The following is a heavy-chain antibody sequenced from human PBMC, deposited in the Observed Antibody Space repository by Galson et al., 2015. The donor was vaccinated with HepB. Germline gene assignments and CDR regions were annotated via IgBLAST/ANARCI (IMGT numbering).Heavy chain of an antibody. CDR1: GGSISSYY. J-gene: IGHJ5*02. CDR3: ARHARSGSGWPSWFDP. V-gene: IGHV4-59*08. CDR2: MCYSGST. Sequence: SETLSLTCTVSGGSISSYYWSWIRQPPGKGLEWIGFMCYSGSTNHNPSLKSRVTISVDTSKNQFSLKLSSVTAADTAVYYCARHARSGSGWPSWFDPWGQGTLVTVSS. D-gene: IGHD6-19*01.